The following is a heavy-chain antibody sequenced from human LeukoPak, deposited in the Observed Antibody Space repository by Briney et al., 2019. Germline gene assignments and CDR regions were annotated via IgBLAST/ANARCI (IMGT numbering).Heavy chain of an antibody. CDR1: GYSFTSYW. Sequence: GESLKISCKGSGYSFTSYWVAWVRQMPGKGLEWMGIIYPGDSETRYRPSFQGQVTISADKSISTAYLQWSSLKASDTAMYYCARLPRIAGSGSYYYHGVDVRGQGTTVTVSS. V-gene: IGHV5-51*01. J-gene: IGHJ6*02. CDR2: IYPGDSET. D-gene: IGHD6-13*01. CDR3: ARLPRIAGSGSYYYHGVDV.